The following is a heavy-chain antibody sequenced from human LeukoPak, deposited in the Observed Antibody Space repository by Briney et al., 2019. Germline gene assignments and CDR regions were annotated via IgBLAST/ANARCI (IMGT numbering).Heavy chain of an antibody. Sequence: SETLSLTCAVYGGSFSGYYWSWIRQPPGRGLEWIGEINHSGSTKNNPSLKSRVTISVDTSKNQFSLKLSSVTAADTAVYYCARRVGRYFGERAYYYNYMDVWGKGTTVTISS. V-gene: IGHV4-34*01. J-gene: IGHJ6*03. CDR2: INHSGST. CDR1: GGSFSGYY. CDR3: ARRVGRYFGERAYYYNYMDV. D-gene: IGHD3-10*01.